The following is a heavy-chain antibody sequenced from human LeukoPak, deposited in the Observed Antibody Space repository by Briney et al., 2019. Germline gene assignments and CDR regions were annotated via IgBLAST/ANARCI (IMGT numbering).Heavy chain of an antibody. V-gene: IGHV4-59*08. J-gene: IGHJ4*02. CDR2: LYSSGSTSGST. D-gene: IGHD3-22*01. Sequence: SETLSLTCTVSGGSVSGYYWSWIRQPPGKGLEWIGYLYSSGSTSGSTNYNPSLKSRVAISLDTSENQFSLKLSSVTAADTAVYYCARHYYDRSDSYPFDYWGQGTLVTVSS. CDR1: GGSVSGYY. CDR3: ARHYYDRSDSYPFDY.